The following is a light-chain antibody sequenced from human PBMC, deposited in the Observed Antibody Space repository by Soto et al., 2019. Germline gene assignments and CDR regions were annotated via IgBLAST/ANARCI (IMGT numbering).Light chain of an antibody. J-gene: IGLJ1*01. CDR2: DVS. Sequence: QSVLTQPRSVSGSPGQSVTISCTGTSSDVGTYDYVSWYQQHPGKAPKVVTYDVSQRPSGVPDRFSGSKSGNTASLTISGLQGEDEADYYCCSYAGRSAYFVFGTGTKLTVL. CDR1: SSDVGTYDY. CDR3: CSYAGRSAYFV. V-gene: IGLV2-11*01.